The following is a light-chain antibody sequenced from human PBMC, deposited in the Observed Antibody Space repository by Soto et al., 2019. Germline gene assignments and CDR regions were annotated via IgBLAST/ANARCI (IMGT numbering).Light chain of an antibody. CDR3: LLHYPHTWV. CDR2: STY. V-gene: IGLV7-43*01. J-gene: IGLJ3*02. Sequence: QAVVTQEPSLTVSPGGTVTLTCASSTGAVTRDYLPNWFQQKPGQPPRALIYSTYNRHSWTPARFSGSLLGDKAALTLSGVQPDDDADYYCLLHYPHTWVFGGGTKVTVL. CDR1: TGAVTRDYL.